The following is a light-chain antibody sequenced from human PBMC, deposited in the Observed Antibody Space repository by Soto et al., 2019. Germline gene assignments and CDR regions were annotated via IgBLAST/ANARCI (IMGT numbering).Light chain of an antibody. CDR3: QQYNNGPT. CDR2: GAS. Sequence: EIVMTQSPATLSLSPGERATLSCRASQSVSSNLAWYQQKPGQAPRLLIYGASTRATGIPARFSGSGSGTEFTLTISSLQSEDFAVYYCQQYNNGPTFGPGTKVDIK. CDR1: QSVSSN. V-gene: IGKV3-15*01. J-gene: IGKJ3*01.